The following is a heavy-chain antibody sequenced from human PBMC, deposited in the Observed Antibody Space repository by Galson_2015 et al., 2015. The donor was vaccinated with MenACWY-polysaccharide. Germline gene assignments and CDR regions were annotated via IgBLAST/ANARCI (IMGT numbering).Heavy chain of an antibody. CDR2: ISAYNGNT. Sequence: CKASGYTFTSYGISWVRQAPGQGLEWMGWISAYNGNTNYAQKLQGRVTMTTDTSTSTAYMELRSLRSDDTAVYYCARGLKWWELSHFDYWGQGTLVTVSS. CDR1: GYTFTSYG. V-gene: IGHV1-18*01. CDR3: ARGLKWWELSHFDY. J-gene: IGHJ4*02. D-gene: IGHD2-15*01.